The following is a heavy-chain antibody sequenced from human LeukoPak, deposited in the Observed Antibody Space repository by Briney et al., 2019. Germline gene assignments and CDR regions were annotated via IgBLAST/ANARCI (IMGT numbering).Heavy chain of an antibody. V-gene: IGHV4-4*07. Sequence: SETLSLICTVSGGSISSYYWSWIRQPAGKGLELIGRLYTNGTTNYNPSLKSRVTISVDTSKNQFSLKLSSVTAADTAVYYCAGEGIIDAFDIWGQGTVVTVSS. CDR2: LYTNGTT. CDR3: AGEGIIDAFDI. CDR1: GGSISSYY. J-gene: IGHJ3*02.